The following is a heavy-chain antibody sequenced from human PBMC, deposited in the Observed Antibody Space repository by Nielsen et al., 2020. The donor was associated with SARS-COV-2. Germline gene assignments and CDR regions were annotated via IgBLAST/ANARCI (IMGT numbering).Heavy chain of an antibody. J-gene: IGHJ4*02. CDR1: GGSISSYY. Sequence: GSLRLSCTVSGGSISSYYWSWIRQPPGKGLEWIGYIYYSGSTNYNPSLKSRVTISVDTSKNQFSLKLSSVTAADTAVYYCARAVGYHKARIDYWGQGTLVTVSS. V-gene: IGHV4-59*01. CDR3: ARAVGYHKARIDY. D-gene: IGHD5-12*01. CDR2: IYYSGST.